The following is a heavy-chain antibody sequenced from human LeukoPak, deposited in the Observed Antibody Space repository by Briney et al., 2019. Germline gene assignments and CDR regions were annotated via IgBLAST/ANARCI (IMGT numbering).Heavy chain of an antibody. CDR2: ISANGGST. CDR3: AKDGTSMDSSWFDY. D-gene: IGHD6-13*01. CDR1: GFTFSSYA. Sequence: GGSLRLSCAASGFTFSSYAMSWVRQAPGKGLEWVSAISANGGSTFYPDSVKGRFTISRDISKNTLYLHLNSLRVEDTAVYYCAKDGTSMDSSWFDYWGQGTLVTVSS. J-gene: IGHJ4*02. V-gene: IGHV3-23*01.